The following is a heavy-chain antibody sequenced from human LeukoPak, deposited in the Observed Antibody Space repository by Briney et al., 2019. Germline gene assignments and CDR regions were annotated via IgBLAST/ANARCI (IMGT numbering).Heavy chain of an antibody. CDR1: GGSIRSYY. Sequence: WETLSLTCSVSGGSIRSYYWSWMRQPAGKGREWMGRIYTRGSTNYNPSLKSRVTMSVDKSKNHCSLKLSSATAADTAVYYCERVGATKDFDYWGQGTLVTVSS. J-gene: IGHJ4*02. CDR2: IYTRGST. CDR3: ERVGATKDFDY. V-gene: IGHV4-4*07. D-gene: IGHD1-26*01.